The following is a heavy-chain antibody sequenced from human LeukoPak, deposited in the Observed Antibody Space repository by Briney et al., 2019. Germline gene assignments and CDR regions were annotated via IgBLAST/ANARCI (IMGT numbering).Heavy chain of an antibody. CDR1: GGSISSSSYY. Sequence: PSETLSLTCTVSGGSISSSSYYWGWIRQPPGKGLEWIGSIYYSGSTYYNPSLKSRVTISVDTSKNQFSLKLSSVTAADTAVYYCARDSTLSIFGVVKAFDYWGQGTLVTVSS. V-gene: IGHV4-39*07. J-gene: IGHJ4*02. CDR3: ARDSTLSIFGVVKAFDY. D-gene: IGHD3-3*01. CDR2: IYYSGST.